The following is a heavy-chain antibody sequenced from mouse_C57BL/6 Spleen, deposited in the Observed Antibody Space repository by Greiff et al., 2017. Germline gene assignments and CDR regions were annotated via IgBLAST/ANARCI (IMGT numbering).Heavy chain of an antibody. D-gene: IGHD1-1*01. J-gene: IGHJ4*01. Sequence: VQLQQSGPELVKPGASVKIPCKASGYTFTDYNMDWVKQSHGKSLEWIGDINPNNGGTIYNQKFKGKATLTVDKSSSTAYMELRSLTSEDTAVYYCAIITTVVAYYAMDYWGQGTSVTVSS. CDR3: AIITTVVAYYAMDY. V-gene: IGHV1-18*01. CDR2: INPNNGGT. CDR1: GYTFTDYN.